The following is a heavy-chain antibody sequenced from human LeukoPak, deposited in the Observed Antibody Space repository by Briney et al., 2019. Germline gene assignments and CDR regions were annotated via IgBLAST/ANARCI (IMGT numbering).Heavy chain of an antibody. CDR2: INPNSGGT. CDR1: GYTFTGYY. D-gene: IGHD5-18*01. Sequence: ASVKVSCKASGYTFTGYYMHWVRQAPGQGLEWMGWINPNSGGTNYAQKFQGRVTMTRDTSISTAYMELSRLSSVTAADTAVYYCARGYSYGPYYYMDVWGKGTTVTVSS. V-gene: IGHV1-2*02. J-gene: IGHJ6*03. CDR3: ARGYSYGPYYYMDV.